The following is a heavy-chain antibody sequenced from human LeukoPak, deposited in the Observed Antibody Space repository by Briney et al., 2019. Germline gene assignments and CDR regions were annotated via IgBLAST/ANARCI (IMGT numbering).Heavy chain of an antibody. CDR1: GFTFSLYW. V-gene: IGHV3-7*01. CDR3: VRQMIRFWFDH. CDR2: INPDGTQK. J-gene: IGHJ5*02. D-gene: IGHD3-16*01. Sequence: GGSLRLSCAASGFTFSLYWMTWVRQSPGKGLEWVADINPDGTQKYSVDSLKGRFTISRDNAKNSLFLHLNSLRVDDTATYYCVRQMIRFWFDHWGQGTRVTVSS.